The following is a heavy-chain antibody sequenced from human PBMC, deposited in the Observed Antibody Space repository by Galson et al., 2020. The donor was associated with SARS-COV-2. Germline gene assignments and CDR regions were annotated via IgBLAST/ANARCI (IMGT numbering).Heavy chain of an antibody. Sequence: ASVKVSCKASGYTFTGYYMHWVRQAPGQGLEWMGWINPNSGGTNYAQKFQGRVTMTRDTSISTAYMELSRLRSDDTAVYYCARGGLYDYVWGSSYYFDYWGQGTLVTVSS. CDR1: GYTFTGYY. V-gene: IGHV1-2*02. J-gene: IGHJ4*02. D-gene: IGHD3-16*01. CDR2: INPNSGGT. CDR3: ARGGLYDYVWGSSYYFDY.